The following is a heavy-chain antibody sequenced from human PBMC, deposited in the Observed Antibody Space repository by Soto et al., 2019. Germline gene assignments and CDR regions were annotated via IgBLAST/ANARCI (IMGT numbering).Heavy chain of an antibody. CDR1: GDSISRSVW. D-gene: IGHD7-27*01. J-gene: IGHJ4*02. CDR2: VFHNGDT. V-gene: IGHV4-4*02. CDR3: ARKAWVRFDY. Sequence: PSETLSLTCAVSGDSISRSVWWTWVRQPPGKGLGWIGEVFHNGDTNYNPSLKSRVTMSVDKSTNDFSLKVTSVTAADAAIYYCARKAWVRFDYWGQGALVTVSS.